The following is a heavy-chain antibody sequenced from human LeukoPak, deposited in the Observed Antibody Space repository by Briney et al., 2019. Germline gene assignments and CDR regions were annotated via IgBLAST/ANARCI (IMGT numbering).Heavy chain of an antibody. Sequence: GGSLRLSCAASGFTFSSYAMHWVRQAPGKGLEWVAVISYDGSNKYYADSVKGRFTISRDNSKNTLYLQMNSLRAEDTAVYYCARGGYKDVIDYWGQGTLVTVSS. J-gene: IGHJ4*02. CDR2: ISYDGSNK. CDR1: GFTFSSYA. D-gene: IGHD5-18*01. V-gene: IGHV3-30-3*01. CDR3: ARGGYKDVIDY.